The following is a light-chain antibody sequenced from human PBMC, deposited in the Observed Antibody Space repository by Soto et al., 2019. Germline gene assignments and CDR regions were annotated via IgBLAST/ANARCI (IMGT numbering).Light chain of an antibody. J-gene: IGKJ4*01. CDR1: QSISTY. V-gene: IGKV1-39*01. CDR3: HQNYGTPLT. CDR2: TAS. Sequence: DIQMSQSPSSQSASLGDRVTITCRASQSISTYLNWFQQKPGKAPKLLIYTASSLQSGVPSRFSGSGSGTDFTLTISNLQPEDFATYYCHQNYGTPLTFGGGTKVEIK.